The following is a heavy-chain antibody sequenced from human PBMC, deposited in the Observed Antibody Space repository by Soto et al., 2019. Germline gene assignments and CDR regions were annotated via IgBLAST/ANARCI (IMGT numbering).Heavy chain of an antibody. CDR1: GFSFSSYA. CDR2: INVSGGIT. V-gene: IGHV3-23*01. Sequence: GESLTLSCAAYGFSFSSYAMGWVRQGPGKGLDWVSTINVSGGITYNANTTKGRCTISRDNSKNTLYLQMNSLRAEDTAVYYCAEPLILIAGPRWGQGTMVTVSS. J-gene: IGHJ3*01. D-gene: IGHD6-13*01. CDR3: AEPLILIAGPR.